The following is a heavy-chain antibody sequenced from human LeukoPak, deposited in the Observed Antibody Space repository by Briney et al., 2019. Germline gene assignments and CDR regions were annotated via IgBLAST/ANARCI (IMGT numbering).Heavy chain of an antibody. CDR2: IYYSGST. CDR1: GGSISSYY. D-gene: IGHD3-10*01. Sequence: PSETLSLTCTVSGGSISSYYWSWNRQPPGKGLEWIGYIYYSGSTNYNPSLKSRVTISVDTSKNQFSLKLSSVTAADTAVYYCARAARRDSPPRGFDYWGQGTLVTVSS. CDR3: ARAARRDSPPRGFDY. V-gene: IGHV4-59*08. J-gene: IGHJ4*02.